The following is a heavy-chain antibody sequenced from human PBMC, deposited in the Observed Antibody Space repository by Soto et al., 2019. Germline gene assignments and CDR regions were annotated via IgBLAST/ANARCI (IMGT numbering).Heavy chain of an antibody. Sequence: HHGGSLRISCAASGVTVNSYWMGWVRQAPGKGLERVANIKQDGSEKYYVDSVKGRFTISRDNAKNSLYLQMNSLRAEDTAVYYCARDSARAYYYYGMDVWGQGTTVTVSS. CDR1: GVTVNSYW. D-gene: IGHD6-25*01. J-gene: IGHJ6*02. CDR3: ARDSARAYYYYGMDV. V-gene: IGHV3-7*01. CDR2: IKQDGSEK.